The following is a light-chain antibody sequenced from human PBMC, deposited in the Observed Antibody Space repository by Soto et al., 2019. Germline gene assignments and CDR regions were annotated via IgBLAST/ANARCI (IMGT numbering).Light chain of an antibody. V-gene: IGLV2-14*03. CDR2: DVS. Sequence: QSVLTQPASVSGSPGQSITISCTGTSTDIGRYNYVSWYQQHPDKAPKLMIYDVSNRPSGVSNRFSGSESGNTASLTISGLQAEDEADYYCSSYTSSSTYVFGTGTKVTVL. CDR3: SSYTSSSTYV. CDR1: STDIGRYNY. J-gene: IGLJ1*01.